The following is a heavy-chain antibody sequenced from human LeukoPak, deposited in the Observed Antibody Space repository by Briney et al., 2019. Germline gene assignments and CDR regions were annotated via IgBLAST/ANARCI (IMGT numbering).Heavy chain of an antibody. Sequence: PGGSLRLSCAASGFTFSSYSMNWVRQAPGKGLEWVSSISSSSSYIYYADSVKGRFTISRDNAKNSLYLQMNSLRAEDTAVYYCASGYCSGGSCYSEGVMDVWGKGTTVTVSS. CDR1: GFTFSSYS. D-gene: IGHD2-15*01. CDR3: ASGYCSGGSCYSEGVMDV. J-gene: IGHJ6*04. CDR2: ISSSSSYI. V-gene: IGHV3-21*01.